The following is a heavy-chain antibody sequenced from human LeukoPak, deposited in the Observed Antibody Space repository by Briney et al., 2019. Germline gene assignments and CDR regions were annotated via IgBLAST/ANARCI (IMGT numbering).Heavy chain of an antibody. CDR3: ARSQATAMVSDY. D-gene: IGHD2-2*01. J-gene: IGHJ4*02. CDR1: GGSISSYY. V-gene: IGHV4-59*08. Sequence: SETLSLTCTVSGGSISSYYWSWIRQPPGKGLEWIGYIYYSGSTNYNPSHKSRVTISVDTSKNQFSLKLNSVTAADTAVYYCARSQATAMVSDYWGQGTLVTVSS. CDR2: IYYSGST.